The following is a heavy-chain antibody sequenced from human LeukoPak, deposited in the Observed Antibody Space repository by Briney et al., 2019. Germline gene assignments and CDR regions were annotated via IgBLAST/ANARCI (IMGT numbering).Heavy chain of an antibody. D-gene: IGHD2-21*01. V-gene: IGHV4-31*03. CDR2: IYYSGST. CDR3: ARVFRGDFYMDV. J-gene: IGHJ6*03. Sequence: SETLSLTCTVSGGSISSGTYYWTWIRQHPVKGLEWIGYIYYSGSTHYNPSLKSRVTITSDMAQSQFSLKLNSVTAADTAMYYCARVFRGDFYMDVWGKGTTVTVSS. CDR1: GGSISSGTYY.